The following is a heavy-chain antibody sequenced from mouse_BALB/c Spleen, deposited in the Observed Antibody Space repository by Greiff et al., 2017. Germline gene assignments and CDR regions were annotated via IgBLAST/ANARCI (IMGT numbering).Heavy chain of an antibody. J-gene: IGHJ3*01. Sequence: QVQLQQSGAELARPGASVKLSCKASGYTFTSYWMQWVKQRPGQGLEWIGAIYPGDGDTRYTQKFKGKATLTADKSSSTAYMQLSSLASEDSAVYYCARGYDYDRAWFAYWGQGTLVTVSA. CDR2: IYPGDGDT. D-gene: IGHD2-4*01. V-gene: IGHV1-87*01. CDR3: ARGYDYDRAWFAY. CDR1: GYTFTSYW.